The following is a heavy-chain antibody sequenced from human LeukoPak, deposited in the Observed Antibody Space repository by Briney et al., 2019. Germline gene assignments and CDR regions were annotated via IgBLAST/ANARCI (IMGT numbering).Heavy chain of an antibody. CDR1: GFTFSYNY. CDR2: IYSGGST. D-gene: IGHD6-19*01. V-gene: IGHV3-53*01. Sequence: PGGSLRLSCAASGFTFSYNYMSWVRQAPGKGLECVSVIYSGGSTFYADSVKGRFTISRDNSKNSLYLQMNSLRAEDTAVYYCARRLRDYYAMDVWGEGTTVTVSS. CDR3: ARRLRDYYAMDV. J-gene: IGHJ6*04.